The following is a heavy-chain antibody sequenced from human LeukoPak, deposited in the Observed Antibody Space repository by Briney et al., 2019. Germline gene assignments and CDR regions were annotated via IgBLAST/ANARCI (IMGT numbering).Heavy chain of an antibody. J-gene: IGHJ4*02. V-gene: IGHV4-34*01. CDR3: ARDYYDSSGYYPDY. D-gene: IGHD3-22*01. Sequence: SETLSLTCTVSGGSITSYYWSWIRQPPGKGLEWIGEINHSGSTNYNPSLKSRVTISVDTSKNQFSLKLSSVTAADTAVYYCARDYYDSSGYYPDYWGQGTLVTVSS. CDR2: INHSGST. CDR1: GGSITSYY.